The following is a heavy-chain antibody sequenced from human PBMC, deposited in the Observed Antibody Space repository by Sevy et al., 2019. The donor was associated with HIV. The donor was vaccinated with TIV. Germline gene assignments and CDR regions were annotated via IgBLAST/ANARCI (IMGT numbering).Heavy chain of an antibody. CDR3: ASVAVGVVVPAAMRVSGGWFDP. D-gene: IGHD2-2*01. CDR2: ISYDGSNK. V-gene: IGHV3-30-3*01. J-gene: IGHJ5*02. Sequence: GGSLRLSCAASGFTFSSYAMHWVRQAPGKGLEWVAVISYDGSNKYYADSVKGRLTISRDNSKNTLYLQMNSLRAEDTAVYYCASVAVGVVVPAAMRVSGGWFDPWGQGTLVTVSS. CDR1: GFTFSSYA.